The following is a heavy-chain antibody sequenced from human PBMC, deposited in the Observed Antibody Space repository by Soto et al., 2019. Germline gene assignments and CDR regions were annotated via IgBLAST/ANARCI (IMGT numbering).Heavy chain of an antibody. CDR3: ATRDYDFWSGYSSAEYFQH. Sequence: SETLSLTCAVYGGSFSGYYWSWIRQPPGKGLEWIGEINHSGSTNYNPSLKSRVTISVDTSKNQFSLKLSSVTAADTAVYYCATRDYDFWSGYSSAEYFQHWGQGTLVTVS. CDR2: INHSGST. V-gene: IGHV4-34*01. D-gene: IGHD3-3*01. J-gene: IGHJ1*01. CDR1: GGSFSGYY.